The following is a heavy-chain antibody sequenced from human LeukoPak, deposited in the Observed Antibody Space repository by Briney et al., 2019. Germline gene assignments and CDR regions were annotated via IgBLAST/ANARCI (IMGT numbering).Heavy chain of an antibody. D-gene: IGHD3-22*01. J-gene: IGHJ3*02. V-gene: IGHV3-23*01. CDR1: GFTFSSYA. CDR2: ISGSGGST. CDR3: AKRITMIVVGDAFDI. Sequence: PGGSLRLSCAASGFTFSSYAMSWVRQAPGKGLEWVSAISGSGGSTYYADSVKGRFTISRGNSKNTLYLQMNSLRAEDTAVYYCAKRITMIVVGDAFDIWGQGTMVTVSS.